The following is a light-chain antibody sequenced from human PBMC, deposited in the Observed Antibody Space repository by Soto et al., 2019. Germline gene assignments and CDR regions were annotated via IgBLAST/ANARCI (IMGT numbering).Light chain of an antibody. CDR3: QHYNSYSEA. CDR1: RTISGW. CDR2: KAS. Sequence: DIQMTQSPSTVSGPVGDRVTITVLASRTISGWLAWYQQKPGKAPKLLIYKASTLKSGVPSRFSGSGSVTEFTLTISSLQPDDFATYYCQHYNSYSEAFGQGTKVDIK. J-gene: IGKJ1*01. V-gene: IGKV1-5*03.